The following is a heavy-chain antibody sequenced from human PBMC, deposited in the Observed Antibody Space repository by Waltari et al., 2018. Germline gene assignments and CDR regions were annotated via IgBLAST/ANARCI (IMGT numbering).Heavy chain of an antibody. V-gene: IGHV1-69*05. CDR1: GGTFSSYA. CDR3: ARLYDSSGYYHDAFDI. Sequence: QVQLVQSGAEVKKPGSSVKVSCTASGGTFSSYAISWLRQAPGQGREWMGGIIPIFGTANYAQKFQGRDTITTDESTSTAYMELSSLRSEDTAVYYCARLYDSSGYYHDAFDIWGQGTMVTVSS. J-gene: IGHJ3*02. CDR2: IIPIFGTA. D-gene: IGHD3-22*01.